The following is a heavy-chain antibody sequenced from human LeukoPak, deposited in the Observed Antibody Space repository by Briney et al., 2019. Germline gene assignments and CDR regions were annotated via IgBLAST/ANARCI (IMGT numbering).Heavy chain of an antibody. V-gene: IGHV4-34*01. J-gene: IGHJ4*02. Sequence: KSSETLSLTCAVYGGSFSGYYWSWIRQPPGKGLEWIGEINHSGSTNYNPSLKSRVTISVDTSKNQFSLKLSSVTAADTAVYYCARDSRYYFDYWGQGTLVTVSS. CDR3: ARDSRYYFDY. CDR1: GGSFSGYY. CDR2: INHSGST. D-gene: IGHD2-15*01.